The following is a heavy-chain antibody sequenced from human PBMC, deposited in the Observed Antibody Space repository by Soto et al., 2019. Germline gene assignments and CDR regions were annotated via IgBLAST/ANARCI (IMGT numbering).Heavy chain of an antibody. V-gene: IGHV4-39*01. Sequence: QLQLQESGPGLVKPSETLSLTCTVSGGSISSSSYYWGWIRQPPGKGLEWIGSIYYSGTTYYNPSLKTRVTISVDTSKNQFSLKLSSVTAADTAIYYCASPGTSWSLDYWGQGTLVTVSS. D-gene: IGHD6-13*01. CDR3: ASPGTSWSLDY. CDR1: GGSISSSSYY. J-gene: IGHJ4*02. CDR2: IYYSGTT.